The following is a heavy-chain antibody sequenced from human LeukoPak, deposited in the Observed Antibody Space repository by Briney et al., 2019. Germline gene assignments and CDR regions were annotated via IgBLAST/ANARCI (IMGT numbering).Heavy chain of an antibody. CDR1: GFTFSSYS. V-gene: IGHV3-21*01. Sequence: PGGSLRLSCAASGFTFSSYSINWVRQAPGKGLEWVSSISSSSSYIYYADSVKGRFTISRDNAKNSLSLQMNSLRAEDTAVYYCARDSYYDILTGYLRYFDYWGQGTLVTVSS. CDR3: ARDSYYDILTGYLRYFDY. CDR2: ISSSSSYI. J-gene: IGHJ4*02. D-gene: IGHD3-9*01.